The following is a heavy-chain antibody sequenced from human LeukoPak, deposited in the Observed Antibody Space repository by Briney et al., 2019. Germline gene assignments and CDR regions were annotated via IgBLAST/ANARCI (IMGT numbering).Heavy chain of an antibody. CDR1: GFTFSSYS. D-gene: IGHD3-9*01. V-gene: IGHV3-21*01. CDR3: ARDAPHYDILTGYHHNVYGMDV. J-gene: IGHJ6*02. CDR2: ISSSSSYI. Sequence: GGSLRLSCAASGFTFSSYSMNWVRQAPGKGLEWVSSISSSSSYIYYADSVKGRFTISRDNAKNSLYLQMNSLRAEDTAVYYYARDAPHYDILTGYHHNVYGMDVWGQGTTVTVSS.